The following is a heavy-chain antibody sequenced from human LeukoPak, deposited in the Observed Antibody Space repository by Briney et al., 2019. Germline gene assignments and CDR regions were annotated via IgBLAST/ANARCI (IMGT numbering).Heavy chain of an antibody. V-gene: IGHV3-48*03. CDR3: ASEAYGYVWGSYRYHFDY. D-gene: IGHD3-16*02. J-gene: IGHJ4*02. CDR1: GFTFSSYE. Sequence: GGSLRLSCAASGFTFSSYEMNWVRQAPGKGLEWVSYISSSGSTIYYADSVKGRFTISRDNAKNSLYLQMNSLRAEDTAVYYCASEAYGYVWGSYRYHFDYWGQGTLVTVSS. CDR2: ISSSGSTI.